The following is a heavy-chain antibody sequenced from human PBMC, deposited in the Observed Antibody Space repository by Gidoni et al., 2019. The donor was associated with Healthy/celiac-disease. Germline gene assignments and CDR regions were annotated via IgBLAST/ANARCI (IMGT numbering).Heavy chain of an antibody. CDR2: IRSKAYGGTT. Sequence: EVQLVESGGGLVQPGRSLRLSCTAAGSTFGDYAMSWVRQAPGKGLTWVGFIRSKAYGGTTEYAASVKGRCTISRDDSKSIAYLQMNSLKTEDTAVYYCTIAVVPAAATAYYYGMDVWGQGTTVTVSS. CDR1: GSTFGDYA. D-gene: IGHD2-2*01. J-gene: IGHJ6*02. V-gene: IGHV3-49*04. CDR3: TIAVVPAAATAYYYGMDV.